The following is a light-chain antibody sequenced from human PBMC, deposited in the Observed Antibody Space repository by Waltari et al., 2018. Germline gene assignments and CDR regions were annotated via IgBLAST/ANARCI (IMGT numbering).Light chain of an antibody. CDR3: QQYYSTPR. CDR2: AAS. Sequence: DIQMTQSPSTLSASVGDRVTITCQASHDITNSLTWYQQKPGKAPKLLLSAASRLESGVPSRFSGSGYGTDYTLTISSLQPEDFATYYCQQYYSTPRFGQGTKVEIK. V-gene: IGKV1-NL1*01. CDR1: HDITNS. J-gene: IGKJ1*01.